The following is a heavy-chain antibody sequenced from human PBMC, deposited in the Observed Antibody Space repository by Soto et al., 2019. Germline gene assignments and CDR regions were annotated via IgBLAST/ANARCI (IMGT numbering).Heavy chain of an antibody. CDR3: ARDPVYSSHWFDP. J-gene: IGHJ5*02. CDR2: INPSGGST. Sequence: GASVTVSCTVSGSTFPSYYMHWVRQAPGQGLEWMGIINPSGGSTSYAQKFQGRVTMTRDTSTSTVYMELSSLRSEDTAVYYCARDPVYSSHWFDPWGQGTLVTVSS. D-gene: IGHD6-13*01. CDR1: GSTFPSYY. V-gene: IGHV1-46*01.